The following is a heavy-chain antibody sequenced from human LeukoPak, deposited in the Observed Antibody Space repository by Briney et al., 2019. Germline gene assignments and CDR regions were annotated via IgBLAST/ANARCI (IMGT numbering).Heavy chain of an antibody. D-gene: IGHD1-26*01. Sequence: ASVKVSCKVSGYTLTELSMHWVRQAPGKGLGWIGGFDPEDGETIYAQKFQGRVTMTEDTSTDTAYMELSSLRSEDTAVYYCASRFVAKSGSYYTNDYWGQGTLVTVSS. CDR3: ASRFVAKSGSYYTNDY. J-gene: IGHJ4*02. CDR1: GYTLTELS. CDR2: FDPEDGET. V-gene: IGHV1-24*01.